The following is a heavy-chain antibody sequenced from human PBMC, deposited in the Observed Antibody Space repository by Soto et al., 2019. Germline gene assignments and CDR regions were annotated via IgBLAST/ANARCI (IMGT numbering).Heavy chain of an antibody. Sequence: QLQLQESGPGLVKPSETLSLTCTVSGGSISSSSYYWGWIRQPPGKGLEWIGSIYYSGSTYYNPSLKSRVTISGDTSKNQFSLKLSSVTAADTAVYYCARHGRYYGMDVWGQGTTVTVSS. CDR1: GGSISSSSYY. J-gene: IGHJ6*02. CDR2: IYYSGST. CDR3: ARHGRYYGMDV. V-gene: IGHV4-39*01.